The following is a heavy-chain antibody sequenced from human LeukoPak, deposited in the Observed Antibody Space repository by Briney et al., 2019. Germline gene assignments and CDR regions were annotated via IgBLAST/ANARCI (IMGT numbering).Heavy chain of an antibody. D-gene: IGHD1-26*01. CDR2: IYYRGST. Sequence: SETLSLTCTVSGGSIRSYYWSWIRQPPGRGLEWIGYIYYRGSTNYNPSLKSRVTMSVDTSKNQFSLKLTSVTAADTAVYYCARYSGSYLSPFDYWGQGTLVTVSS. J-gene: IGHJ4*02. CDR1: GGSIRSYY. V-gene: IGHV4-59*08. CDR3: ARYSGSYLSPFDY.